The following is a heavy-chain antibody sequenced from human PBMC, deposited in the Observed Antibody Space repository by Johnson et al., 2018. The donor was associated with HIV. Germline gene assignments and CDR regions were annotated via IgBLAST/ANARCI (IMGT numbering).Heavy chain of an antibody. V-gene: IGHV3-7*01. CDR3: ARGAIKYSSSWLGAFDI. CDR2: IKQDGSEK. D-gene: IGHD6-6*01. J-gene: IGHJ3*02. CDR1: GFTFSSYA. Sequence: VQLVESGGGVVQPGRSLRLSCAASGFTFSSYAMHWVRQAPGKGLEWVANIKQDGSEKYYVDSVKGRFTISRDNAKNSLYLQMNSLRAEDTAVYYCARGAIKYSSSWLGAFDIWGQGTMVTVSS.